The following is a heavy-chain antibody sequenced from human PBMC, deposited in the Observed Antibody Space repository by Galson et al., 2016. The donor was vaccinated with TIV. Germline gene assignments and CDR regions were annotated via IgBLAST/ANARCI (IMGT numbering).Heavy chain of an antibody. V-gene: IGHV3-48*03. CDR2: INSAGSGK. Sequence: SLRLSCAASGFTFSNYEMNWVRQAPGKGLEWVSYINSAGSGKYYADFVKGRFTISRDNAKNSVYLQMSGLRVEDTAVYYCVREYYDYVWGSHHRYYFHYWGQGTLVTVPS. CDR3: VREYYDYVWGSHHRYYFHY. D-gene: IGHD3-16*01. J-gene: IGHJ4*02. CDR1: GFTFSNYE.